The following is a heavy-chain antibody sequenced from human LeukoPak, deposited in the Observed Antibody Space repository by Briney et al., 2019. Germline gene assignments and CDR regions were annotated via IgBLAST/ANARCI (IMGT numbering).Heavy chain of an antibody. V-gene: IGHV4-34*01. J-gene: IGHJ4*02. CDR3: ARDPGFGELEYYFDY. Sequence: PSETLSLTCAVYGGSFSGYYWSWIRQPPGKGLEWIGEINHSGSTNYNPSLKSRVTISVDTSKNQFSLKLSSVTAADTAVYYCARDPGFGELEYYFDYWGQGTLVTVSS. CDR1: GGSFSGYY. CDR2: INHSGST. D-gene: IGHD3-10*01.